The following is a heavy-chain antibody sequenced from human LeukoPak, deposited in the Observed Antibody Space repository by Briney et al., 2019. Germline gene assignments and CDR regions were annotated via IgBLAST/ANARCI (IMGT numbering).Heavy chain of an antibody. V-gene: IGHV3-7*01. CDR3: ARDGDTSGYTN. CDR2: IKPDGGHQ. J-gene: IGHJ4*02. CDR1: GLAFSDYW. Sequence: GGSLRLSCAASGLAFSDYWMSWVRQAPGKGLEWVANIKPDGGHQNYVDSVKGRFTISRDNAKNSLYLQMNSLRAEDTAVYSCARDGDTSGYTNWGQGTLVTVSS. D-gene: IGHD3-22*01.